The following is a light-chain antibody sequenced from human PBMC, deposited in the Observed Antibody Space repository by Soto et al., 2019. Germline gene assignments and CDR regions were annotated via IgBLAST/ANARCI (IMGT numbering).Light chain of an antibody. Sequence: DIQMTQSPSSLSASLGDRVTITCRASQSISNFLNWVQHKPGNAPKVLISAAPTLQSGVPPRFSGSESGTDFTLTISSLQPEDSASYYCQQYYNSVLTFGGGTKV. J-gene: IGKJ4*01. V-gene: IGKV1-39*01. CDR2: AAP. CDR1: QSISNF. CDR3: QQYYNSVLT.